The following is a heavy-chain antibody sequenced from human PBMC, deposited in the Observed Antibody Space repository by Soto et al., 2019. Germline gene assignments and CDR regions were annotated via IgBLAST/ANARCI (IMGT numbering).Heavy chain of an antibody. CDR1: GFTFSSYG. CDR3: AKGDFWSGYYLYYYYYGMDV. CDR2: ISYDGSNK. V-gene: IGHV3-30*18. D-gene: IGHD3-3*01. Sequence: GGSLRLSCAASGFTFSSYGMHWVRQAPGKGLEWVAVISYDGSNKYYADSVKGRFTISRDNSKNTLYLQMNSLRAEDTAVYYCAKGDFWSGYYLYYYYYGMDVWGQGTTVTVSS. J-gene: IGHJ6*02.